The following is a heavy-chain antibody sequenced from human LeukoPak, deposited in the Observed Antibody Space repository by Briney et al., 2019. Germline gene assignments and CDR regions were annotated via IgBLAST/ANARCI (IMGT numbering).Heavy chain of an antibody. D-gene: IGHD5-18*01. V-gene: IGHV3-30*18. CDR2: ISYDGSNK. Sequence: PGGSLRLSCAASGFTFSSYGMHWVRQAPGKGLEWVAVISYDGSNKYYADSVKGRFTISRDNSKNTLYLQMNSLRAEDTAVHYCAKHRGYSYGSLGMDVWGQGTTVTVSS. J-gene: IGHJ6*02. CDR3: AKHRGYSYGSLGMDV. CDR1: GFTFSSYG.